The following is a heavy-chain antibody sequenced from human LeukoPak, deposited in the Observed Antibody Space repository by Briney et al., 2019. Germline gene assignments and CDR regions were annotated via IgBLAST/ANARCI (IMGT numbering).Heavy chain of an antibody. D-gene: IGHD3-22*01. J-gene: IGHJ3*02. Sequence: GGSLRLSCAASGLTFSRYEMNWVRQAPGKGLEGVSYICSSGSSIYYADSVKGRFTISRDNAKKTQYLQINRLRAEDTAVYYCARDSHKFDSSGYYPDAFDIWGQGTMVTVSS. CDR2: ICSSGSSI. CDR1: GLTFSRYE. V-gene: IGHV3-48*03. CDR3: ARDSHKFDSSGYYPDAFDI.